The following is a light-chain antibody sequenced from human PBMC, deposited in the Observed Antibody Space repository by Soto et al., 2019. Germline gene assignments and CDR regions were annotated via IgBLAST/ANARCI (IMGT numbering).Light chain of an antibody. Sequence: IVLTQSPGTLSLSPGERATLSCRASQSVTSYLAWYQQKPGQAPRLLIYGASFRATDVPDRFTGGGYGTDFTLTISRLEPEDYAVYYCQQYGRARLTFGGGTKVEIK. CDR2: GAS. CDR3: QQYGRARLT. V-gene: IGKV3-20*01. CDR1: QSVTSY. J-gene: IGKJ4*01.